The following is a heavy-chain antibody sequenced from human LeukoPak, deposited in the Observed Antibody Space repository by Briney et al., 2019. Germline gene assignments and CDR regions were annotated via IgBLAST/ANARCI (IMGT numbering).Heavy chain of an antibody. Sequence: GGSLRLSCAASGFTFSSYSMNWVRQAPGKGLEWVSSISSSSSYIYYADSVKGRFTISRDNAKNSLYLQMNSLRAEDTAVYYCARGSTSSSSLDYWGQGTLVTVPS. CDR3: ARGSTSSSSLDY. J-gene: IGHJ4*02. D-gene: IGHD6-6*01. CDR1: GFTFSSYS. V-gene: IGHV3-21*01. CDR2: ISSSSSYI.